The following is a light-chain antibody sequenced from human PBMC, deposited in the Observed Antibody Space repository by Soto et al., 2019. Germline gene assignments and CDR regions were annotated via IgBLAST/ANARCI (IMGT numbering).Light chain of an antibody. V-gene: IGKV3-20*01. Sequence: EIVLTQSPGTLSLSPGERATLSCRASQSLSSSYLAWYQQKPGQAPRLLIYGASSRATGIPDRFSGSGSGTDFTLTISRLEPEDFAVYYRQQYGSSRTFGQGTKVDIK. CDR3: QQYGSSRT. J-gene: IGKJ1*01. CDR1: QSLSSSY. CDR2: GAS.